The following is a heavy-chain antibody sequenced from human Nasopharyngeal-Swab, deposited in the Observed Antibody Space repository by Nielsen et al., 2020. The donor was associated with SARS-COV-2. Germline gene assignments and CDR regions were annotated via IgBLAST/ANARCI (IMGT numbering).Heavy chain of an antibody. Sequence: WIRQPPGKGLEWIGYIYYSGSTYYNPSLKSRVTISVDTSKNQFSLKLSFVTAADTAVYYCARDDVYCSSTSCYRAPLNYWGQGTLVTVSS. J-gene: IGHJ4*02. CDR2: IYYSGST. V-gene: IGHV4-30-4*01. D-gene: IGHD2-2*01. CDR3: ARDDVYCSSTSCYRAPLNY.